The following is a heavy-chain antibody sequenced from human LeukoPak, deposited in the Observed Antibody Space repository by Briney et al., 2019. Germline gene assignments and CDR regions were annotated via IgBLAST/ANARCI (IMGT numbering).Heavy chain of an antibody. D-gene: IGHD2-8*02. Sequence: GGSLRLSCAASGFTFSNYWMGWVRQAPGKGLEWVANIKQDGSEKRYVDPVKGRFTISRDNAENSLYLQMNSLRAEDTGVYYCVRAPATNEWRCMDYWGRGTLVTVSS. CDR1: GFTFSNYW. CDR2: IKQDGSEK. J-gene: IGHJ4*02. CDR3: VRAPATNEWRCMDY. V-gene: IGHV3-7*01.